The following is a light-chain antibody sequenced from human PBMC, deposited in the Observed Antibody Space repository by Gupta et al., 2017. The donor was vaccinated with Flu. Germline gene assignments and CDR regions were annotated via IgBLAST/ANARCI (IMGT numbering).Light chain of an antibody. J-gene: IGLJ1*01. CDR3: QSADSRSAYYV. CDR1: ALPNQY. CDR2: KDT. Sequence: SYELTQSPSMSVSPGQTARITCSGDALPNQYAYWYQQKPGQAPLLLIYKDTERPSGIPDRFSGSNSGTTVTLTISGVQAEDEADYYCQSADSRSAYYVFGTGTKVTVL. V-gene: IGLV3-25*03.